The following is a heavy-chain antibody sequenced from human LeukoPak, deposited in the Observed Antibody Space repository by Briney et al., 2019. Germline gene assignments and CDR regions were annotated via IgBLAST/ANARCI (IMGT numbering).Heavy chain of an antibody. CDR3: ARLPQGYSYGYYYFDY. J-gene: IGHJ4*02. CDR2: IYPGDSDT. D-gene: IGHD5-18*01. V-gene: IGHV5-51*01. CDR1: GYSFTSYW. Sequence: GESMKISCKGSGYSFTSYWIGWVRQMPRKGLEWMGIIYPGDSDTRYSPSFQGQVPISDDKSISTDYLQWSSLKASDTAMYYCARLPQGYSYGYYYFDYWGQGTLVTVSS.